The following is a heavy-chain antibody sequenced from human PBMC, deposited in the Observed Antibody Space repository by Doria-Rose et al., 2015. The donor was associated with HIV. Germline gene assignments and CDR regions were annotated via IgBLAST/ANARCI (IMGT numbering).Heavy chain of an antibody. V-gene: IGHV2-26*01. Sequence: QITLKESGPVLVKPTETLTLTCTVSGVSLSSPGMGVSWIRQPPGKALEWLANIVSDDERSYKTSLKSRLTISRGTSKSQVVLTMTDTDPVDTATYYCTRIKSSRWYHKYYFDFWGQGTLVIVSA. D-gene: IGHD6-13*01. J-gene: IGHJ4*02. CDR3: TRIKSSRWYHKYYFDF. CDR1: GVSLSSPGMG. CDR2: IVSDDER.